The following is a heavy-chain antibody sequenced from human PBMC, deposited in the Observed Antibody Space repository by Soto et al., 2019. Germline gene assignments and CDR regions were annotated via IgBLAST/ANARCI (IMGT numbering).Heavy chain of an antibody. D-gene: IGHD6-13*01. V-gene: IGHV3-33*01. Sequence: QVQLVESGGGVVQPGRSLRLSCAASGFTFSSYGMHWVRQAPGKGLEWVAVIWYDGSNKYYADSVKGRFTISRDNSKNXLYLQMNSLRAEDTAVYCCARDKYSSSWYAWSFALWGRGTLVTVSS. CDR2: IWYDGSNK. CDR1: GFTFSSYG. CDR3: ARDKYSSSWYAWSFAL. J-gene: IGHJ2*01.